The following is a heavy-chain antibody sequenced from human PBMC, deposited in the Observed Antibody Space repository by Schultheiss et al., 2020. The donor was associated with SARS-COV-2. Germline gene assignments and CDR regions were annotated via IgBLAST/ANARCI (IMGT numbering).Heavy chain of an antibody. Sequence: SVKVSCKASGGTFSSYAISWVRQAPGQGLEWMGGIIPIFGTANYAQKFQGRVTITADESNTAYMELSSLRSEDTAIYYCAREGSTYSSGWYSWLRAFDIWGQGTMVTVSS. V-gene: IGHV1-69*13. CDR2: IIPIFGTA. CDR3: AREGSTYSSGWYSWLRAFDI. J-gene: IGHJ3*02. D-gene: IGHD6-19*01. CDR1: GGTFSSYA.